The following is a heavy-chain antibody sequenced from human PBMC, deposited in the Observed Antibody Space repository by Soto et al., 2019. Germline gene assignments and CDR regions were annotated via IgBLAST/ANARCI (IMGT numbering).Heavy chain of an antibody. D-gene: IGHD4-17*01. CDR1: GYTFTSYD. J-gene: IGHJ5*02. V-gene: IGHV1-8*01. Sequence: QVQLVQSGAEVKKPGASVKVSCKASGYTFTSYDINWVRQATGQGLEWMGWMNPNSGNTGYAQKFQGRVTMTRNTSISTAYMELSSLRSEDTAIYYCARTYGVFVDNWFDPWGQGTLVTVSS. CDR2: MNPNSGNT. CDR3: ARTYGVFVDNWFDP.